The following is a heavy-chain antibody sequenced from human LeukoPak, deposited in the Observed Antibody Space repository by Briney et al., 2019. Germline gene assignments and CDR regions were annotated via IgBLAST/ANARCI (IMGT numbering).Heavy chain of an antibody. J-gene: IGHJ4*02. CDR3: AGDSSSGWRFDY. Sequence: SVKVSCKASGGTFSSYAISWVRQAPGQGLEWMGGIIPIFGTANYAQKFQGRVTITADESTSTAYMELSSLRSEDTAVYYCAGDSSSGWRFDYWGQGTLVTVSS. V-gene: IGHV1-69*01. D-gene: IGHD6-19*01. CDR1: GGTFSSYA. CDR2: IIPIFGTA.